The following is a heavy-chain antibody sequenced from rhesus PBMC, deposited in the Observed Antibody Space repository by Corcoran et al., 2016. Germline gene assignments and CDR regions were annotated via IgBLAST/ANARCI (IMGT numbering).Heavy chain of an antibody. J-gene: IGHJ4*01. CDR3: ARGSGWYGDYFDY. D-gene: IGHD6-31*01. CDR2: NYGGMGNT. CDR1: GYSISSCYD. Sequence: QVQLQESGPGVVKPSETLSLTCAVSGYSISSCYDWCWIRQPPGKGLEWIGYNYGGMGNTNYAPSLKTRVTMSKDTSKNQFSLKLRSVTAADTAVYYWARGSGWYGDYFDYWGQGVLVTVSS. V-gene: IGHV4-76*01.